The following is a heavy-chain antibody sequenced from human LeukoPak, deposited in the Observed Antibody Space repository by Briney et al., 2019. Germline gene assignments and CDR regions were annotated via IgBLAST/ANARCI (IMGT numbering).Heavy chain of an antibody. J-gene: IGHJ4*02. CDR3: ARVEGGSGWYYFDY. Sequence: SETLSLTCTVSGGSISSGDYYWSWIRQPPGKGLEWIGYIYYSGSTYYNPSLKSRVTISVDTSKNQFSLKLGSVTAADTAVYYCARVEGGSGWYYFDYWGQGTLVTVSS. CDR1: GGSISSGDYY. V-gene: IGHV4-30-4*01. D-gene: IGHD6-19*01. CDR2: IYYSGST.